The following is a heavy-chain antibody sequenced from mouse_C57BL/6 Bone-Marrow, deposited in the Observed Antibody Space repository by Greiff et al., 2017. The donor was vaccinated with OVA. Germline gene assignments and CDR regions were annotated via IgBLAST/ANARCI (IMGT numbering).Heavy chain of an antibody. Sequence: EVQLVESVAELVRPGASVKLSCTASGFNIKNTYMHWVKQRPEQGLEWIGRIDPANGNTKYAPKFQGKATITADTSSNTAYLQLSSLTSEDTAIYYCARDYGSSYVYYAMDYWGQGTSVTVSS. CDR2: IDPANGNT. CDR1: GFNIKNTY. CDR3: ARDYGSSYVYYAMDY. V-gene: IGHV14-3*01. D-gene: IGHD1-1*01. J-gene: IGHJ4*01.